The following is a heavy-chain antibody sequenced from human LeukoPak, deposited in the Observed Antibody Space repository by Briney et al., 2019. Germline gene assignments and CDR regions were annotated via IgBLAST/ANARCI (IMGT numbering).Heavy chain of an antibody. CDR2: MNPNSGNT. CDR3: ARGRTKQQLVPYY. J-gene: IGHJ4*02. V-gene: IGHV1-8*03. Sequence: GASVKVSCKASGGTFSSYAISWVRQATGQGLEWMGWMNPNSGNTGYAQKFQGRVTITRNTSISTAYMELSSLRSEDTAVYYCARGRTKQQLVPYYWGQGTLVTVSS. CDR1: GGTFSSYA. D-gene: IGHD6-13*01.